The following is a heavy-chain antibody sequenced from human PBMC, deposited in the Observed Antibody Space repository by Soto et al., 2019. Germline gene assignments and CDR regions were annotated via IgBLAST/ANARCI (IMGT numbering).Heavy chain of an antibody. D-gene: IGHD3-16*01. J-gene: IGHJ6*02. Sequence: QVQLVQSGDEVRKPGSSVKVSCKASGYIFVNYGIAWVRQAPGQGLEWMGWISPYSGNTHYAGKVQGRLTMTTDTSTSAADMDLGSLPSDDTAVYYCAMVDNYVTPTPLDVWGQGTTVTVSS. CDR3: AMVDNYVTPTPLDV. CDR1: GYIFVNYG. CDR2: ISPYSGNT. V-gene: IGHV1-18*01.